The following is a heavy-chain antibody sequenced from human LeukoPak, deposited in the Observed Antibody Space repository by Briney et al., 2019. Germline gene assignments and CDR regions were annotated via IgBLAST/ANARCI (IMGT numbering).Heavy chain of an antibody. CDR3: ARDPDIVASSSYFDF. J-gene: IGHJ4*02. Sequence: ASVKVSCKASGYTFTSYGISWVRQAPGQGLEWMGWISAYNGNTNYAQKFQGRGSMTTDTSTTTAYMELRSLRSDDTAVYYCARDPDIVASSSYFDFWGRGTLVTVSS. CDR1: GYTFTSYG. D-gene: IGHD5-12*01. CDR2: ISAYNGNT. V-gene: IGHV1-18*04.